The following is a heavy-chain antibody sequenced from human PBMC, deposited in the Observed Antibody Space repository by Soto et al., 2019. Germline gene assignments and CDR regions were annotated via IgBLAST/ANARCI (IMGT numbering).Heavy chain of an antibody. Sequence: GESLKISCVGSGLSLSNIWTSWVRQAPGKGLEWVANIKQGGTETYYVDSVKGRFTISKDHAKNSLYLQMNSLRVEDTALYYCASLDTARVETAGYWGQGTLVTVSS. CDR3: ASLDTARVETAGY. D-gene: IGHD5-18*01. CDR1: GLSLSNIW. J-gene: IGHJ4*02. V-gene: IGHV3-7*01. CDR2: IKQGGTET.